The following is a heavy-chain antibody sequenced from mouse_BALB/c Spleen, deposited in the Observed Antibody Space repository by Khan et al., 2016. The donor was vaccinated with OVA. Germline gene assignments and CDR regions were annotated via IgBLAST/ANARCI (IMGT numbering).Heavy chain of an antibody. CDR2: IYPYNDDT. D-gene: IGHD2-14*01. CDR3: ARNYGYDVYFDY. J-gene: IGHJ2*01. CDR1: GYTFTSYV. V-gene: IGHV1S136*01. Sequence: VQLKQSGPELVKPGASVKMSCKASGYTFTSYVMHWVRQKPGQGLEWIGYIYPYNDDTKYNEKIKGKATLTSDTSYSKAYMELTSLTSEDSAVYYCARNYGYDVYFDYWGQGTTLTVSS.